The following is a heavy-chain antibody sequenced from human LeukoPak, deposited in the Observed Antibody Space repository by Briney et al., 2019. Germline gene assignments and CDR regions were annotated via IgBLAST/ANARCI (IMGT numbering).Heavy chain of an antibody. Sequence: GGSLRLSCAASGLTFRSYGVNWVRQAPGKGLEWVSYISSSGTTVYFADSVKGRFTISRDNAKNSLYLHLNSLRAEDTAVYYCARELLDAFDIWGHGTMVTVSS. D-gene: IGHD2/OR15-2a*01. J-gene: IGHJ3*02. CDR2: ISSSGTTV. CDR1: GLTFRSYG. CDR3: ARELLDAFDI. V-gene: IGHV3-48*03.